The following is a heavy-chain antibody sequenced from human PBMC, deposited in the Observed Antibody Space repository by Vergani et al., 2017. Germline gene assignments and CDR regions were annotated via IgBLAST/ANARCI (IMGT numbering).Heavy chain of an antibody. CDR3: AKALYSGYESGYYGMDV. V-gene: IGHV3-30*02. CDR1: GFTFSSYG. CDR2: IRYDGSNE. J-gene: IGHJ6*02. Sequence: QVQLVESGGGVVQPGGSLRLSCAASGFTFSSYGMHWVRQAPGKGLEWVAFIRYDGSNEYYADSVKGRFTISRDNSKNTLYLQMNSLRAEDTAVYYCAKALYSGYESGYYGMDVWGQGTTVTVSS. D-gene: IGHD5-12*01.